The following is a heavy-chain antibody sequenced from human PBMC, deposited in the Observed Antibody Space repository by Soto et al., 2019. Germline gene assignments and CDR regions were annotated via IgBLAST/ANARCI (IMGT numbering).Heavy chain of an antibody. CDR1: GGNISSGGDY. D-gene: IGHD3-22*01. Sequence: TSETQYHTCPVSGGNISSGGDYWSWIRQHPGKGLEWIGYIYYSGSTYYNPSLKSRVTISVDTSKNQFSLKLSSVTAADTAVYYCARDLDDSSGYATWGQGTLVTVSS. CDR3: ARDLDDSSGYAT. V-gene: IGHV4-31*03. J-gene: IGHJ4*02. CDR2: IYYSGST.